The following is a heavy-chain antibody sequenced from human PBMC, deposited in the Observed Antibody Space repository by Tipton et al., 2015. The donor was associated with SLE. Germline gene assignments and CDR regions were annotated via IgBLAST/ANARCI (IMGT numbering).Heavy chain of an antibody. CDR1: GGSFSGYY. V-gene: IGHV4-34*01. J-gene: IGHJ4*02. CDR3: ARGDPQGLEPFDY. Sequence: TLSLTCAVYGGSFSGYYWSWIRQPPGKGLEWIGYIYHSGSTNYNPSLRSRVTISVDTSKNQLSLQLSSATTADTAVYYCARGDPQGLEPFDYWGQGTLVTVSS. D-gene: IGHD1-1*01. CDR2: IYHSGST.